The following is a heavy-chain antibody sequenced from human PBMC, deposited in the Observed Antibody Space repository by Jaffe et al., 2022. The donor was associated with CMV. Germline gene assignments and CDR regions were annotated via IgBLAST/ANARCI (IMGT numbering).Heavy chain of an antibody. J-gene: IGHJ4*02. CDR2: INSNSKGATT. CDR3: ATDGSGGDWFNFDY. Sequence: EVQLVESGGGLVKPGGSLRLSCSASGFTFSRAWMIWVRQAPGKGLEWVGQINSNSKGATTDYAAPVKGRFTISRDDSINTLYLQMNSLKTDDTAVYYCATDGSGGDWFNFDYWGRGTLVTVSS. D-gene: IGHD3-9*01. CDR1: GFTFSRAW. V-gene: IGHV3-15*05.